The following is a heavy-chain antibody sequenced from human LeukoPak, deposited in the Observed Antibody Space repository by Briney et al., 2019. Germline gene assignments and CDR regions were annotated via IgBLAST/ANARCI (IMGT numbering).Heavy chain of an antibody. D-gene: IGHD6-6*01. J-gene: IGHJ6*02. CDR2: IVVGSGNT. Sequence: SVKVSCKASGFTFASSAVQWVRQARGQRLEWIGWIVVGSGNTNYAQKFQERVTITRDMSTSTAYMELSSLRSEDTAVYYCAAEAPSYSSSSSYYYYGMDVWGQGTMVTVSS. CDR1: GFTFASSA. CDR3: AAEAPSYSSSSSYYYYGMDV. V-gene: IGHV1-58*01.